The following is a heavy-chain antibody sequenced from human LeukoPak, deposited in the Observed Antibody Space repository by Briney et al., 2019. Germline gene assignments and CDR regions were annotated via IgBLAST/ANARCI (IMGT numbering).Heavy chain of an antibody. V-gene: IGHV1-46*01. Sequence: ASVKVSCKASGYTFTNYYIHWVRQAPGQGLECMGIINPSGGSTSYAQKFQGRVTMTRDTSISTAYMELSRLRSDDTAVYYCARDRYYDSSGLPVNWGQGTLVTVSS. CDR3: ARDRYYDSSGLPVN. CDR1: GYTFTNYY. J-gene: IGHJ4*02. CDR2: INPSGGST. D-gene: IGHD3-22*01.